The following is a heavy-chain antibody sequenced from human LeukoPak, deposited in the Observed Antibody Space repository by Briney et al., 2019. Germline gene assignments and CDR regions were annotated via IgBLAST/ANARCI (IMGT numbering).Heavy chain of an antibody. D-gene: IGHD3-22*01. V-gene: IGHV4-39*07. CDR2: IYYSGST. Sequence: SETLSLTCTVSGGSISSSSYYWGWIRQPPGKGLEWIGSIYYSGSTYYNPSLKSRVTISVDTSKNQFSLKLNSVTAADTAVYYCARDSYYDSSGHAPWGQGTLVTVSS. J-gene: IGHJ5*02. CDR3: ARDSYYDSSGHAP. CDR1: GGSISSSSYY.